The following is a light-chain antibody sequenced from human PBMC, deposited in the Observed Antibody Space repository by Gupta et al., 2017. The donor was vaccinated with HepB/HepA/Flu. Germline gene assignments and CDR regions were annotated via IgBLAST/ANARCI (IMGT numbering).Light chain of an antibody. CDR1: SGITVDKYS. J-gene: IGLJ1*01. Sequence: QAVLTQPSSLSASPGASSSLTCTLRSGITVDKYSIYWYQQKPGSPPQYLLRYKSDSDKQLGSGVPSRVSGSKDGSANAGRLLISGLQSEYEADYYCMIWHNNGYVFGGGTNVTVL. V-gene: IGLV5-45*02. CDR3: MIWHNNGYV. CDR2: YKSDSDK.